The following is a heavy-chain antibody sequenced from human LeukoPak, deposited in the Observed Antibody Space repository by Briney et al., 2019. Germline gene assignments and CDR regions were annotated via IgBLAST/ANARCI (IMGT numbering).Heavy chain of an antibody. Sequence: ASVKVSCKASGGTFSSYAISWVRQAPGQGLEWMGRIIPIFGTANYAQKFQGRVTITTDESTSTAYMELSSLRSEDTAVYYCASSGERYYFDHWGQGTLVTVSS. CDR1: GGTFSSYA. V-gene: IGHV1-69*05. CDR3: ASSGERYYFDH. J-gene: IGHJ4*02. CDR2: IIPIFGTA. D-gene: IGHD7-27*01.